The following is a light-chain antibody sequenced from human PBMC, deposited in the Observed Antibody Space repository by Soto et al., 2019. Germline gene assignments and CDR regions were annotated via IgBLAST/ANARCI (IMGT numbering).Light chain of an antibody. CDR1: SSDVGSYRL. Sequence: QSALTQPASVSASPGEPITISCTGTSSDVGSYRLVSWYQQHPGKAPKLIIYEDDERPSGVSNRFSGSKSGNTASLTISGLQAEDEADYYCSSYAGRSTVVVFGGGTKLTVL. V-gene: IGLV2-23*01. J-gene: IGLJ2*01. CDR3: SSYAGRSTVVV. CDR2: EDD.